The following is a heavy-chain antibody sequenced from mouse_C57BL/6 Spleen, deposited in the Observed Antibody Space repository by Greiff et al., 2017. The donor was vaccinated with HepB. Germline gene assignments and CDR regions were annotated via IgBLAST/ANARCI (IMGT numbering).Heavy chain of an antibody. Sequence: EVKLQESGGGLVKPGGSLKLSCAASGFTFSSYAMSWVRQTPEKRLEWVATISDGGSYTYYPDNVKGRFTISRDNAKNNLYLQMSHLKSEDTAMYYCAREGVGSSYGAMDYWGQGTSVTVSS. V-gene: IGHV5-4*01. J-gene: IGHJ4*01. D-gene: IGHD1-1*01. CDR3: AREGVGSSYGAMDY. CDR2: ISDGGSYT. CDR1: GFTFSSYA.